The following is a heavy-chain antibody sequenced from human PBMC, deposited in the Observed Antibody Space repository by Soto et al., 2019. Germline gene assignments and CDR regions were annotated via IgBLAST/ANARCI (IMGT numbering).Heavy chain of an antibody. V-gene: IGHV3-7*01. D-gene: IGHD3-16*01. CDR2: INQDGSEN. CDR1: VFTFSNYW. J-gene: IGHJ4*02. Sequence: GGSLLLSCASSVFTFSNYWMSWVRQAPGKGLEWVANINQDGSENYYLDSVKGRFTISRDNAKNSLYLQMNNLRADDPAVYYCARRGAGFGFWGQGTMVTVSS. CDR3: ARRGAGFGF.